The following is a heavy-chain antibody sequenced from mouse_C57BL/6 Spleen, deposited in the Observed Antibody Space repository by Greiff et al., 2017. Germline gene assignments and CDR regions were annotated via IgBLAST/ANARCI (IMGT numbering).Heavy chain of an antibody. Sequence: QVQLQESGPGLVAPSQSLSITCTVSGFSLTSYAISWVRQPPGTGLEWLGVIWTGGGTNYNSALKSRLSISKDNSKSQVFLKMNSMQTDDTARYYCARNWDTTLVAYYYAMDDWGQGTSVTVSS. J-gene: IGHJ4*01. CDR2: IWTGGGT. D-gene: IGHD1-1*01. V-gene: IGHV2-9-1*01. CDR1: GFSLTSYA. CDR3: ARNWDTTLVAYYYAMDD.